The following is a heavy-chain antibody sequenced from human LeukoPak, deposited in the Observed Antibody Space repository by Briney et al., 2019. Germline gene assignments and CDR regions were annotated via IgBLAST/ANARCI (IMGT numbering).Heavy chain of an antibody. CDR1: GGTFSSYA. Sequence: ASVKVSCKASGGTFSSYAISWVRQAPGQGLEWMGGITPIFGTANYAQKFQGRVTITADESTSTAYMELSSLRSEDTAVYYCATSDIVVVPATMPDYWGQGTLVTVSS. CDR2: ITPIFGTA. J-gene: IGHJ4*02. CDR3: ATSDIVVVPATMPDY. D-gene: IGHD2-2*01. V-gene: IGHV1-69*13.